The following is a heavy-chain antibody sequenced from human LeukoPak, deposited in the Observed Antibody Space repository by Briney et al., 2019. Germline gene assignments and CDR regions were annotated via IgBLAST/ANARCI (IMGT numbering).Heavy chain of an antibody. CDR1: GYTFTGYY. D-gene: IGHD2-15*01. J-gene: IGHJ4*02. CDR2: INPNSGGT. Sequence: ASVKVSCKASGYTFTGYYMHWVRQAPGQGLEWMGWINPNSGGTNYAQKFQGRVTMTRDTSISTAYMELSRLRSDDTAVYYCARDHTLPAGIVVVVAATGFFDYWGQGTLVTVSS. CDR3: ARDHTLPAGIVVVVAATGFFDY. V-gene: IGHV1-2*02.